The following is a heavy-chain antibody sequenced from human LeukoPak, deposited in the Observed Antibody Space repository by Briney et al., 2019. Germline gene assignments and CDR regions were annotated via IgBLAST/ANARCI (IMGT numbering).Heavy chain of an antibody. CDR3: ARVTRGSYYILDAFDI. D-gene: IGHD1-26*01. CDR2: INPNSGGT. CDR1: GYTFTGYY. V-gene: IGHV1-2*02. J-gene: IGHJ3*02. Sequence: ASVKVSCKASGYTFTGYYMHWVRQAPGQGLEWMGWINPNSGGTNYAQKLQGRVTMTTDTSTSTAYMELRSLRSDDTAVYYCARVTRGSYYILDAFDIWGQGTMVTVSS.